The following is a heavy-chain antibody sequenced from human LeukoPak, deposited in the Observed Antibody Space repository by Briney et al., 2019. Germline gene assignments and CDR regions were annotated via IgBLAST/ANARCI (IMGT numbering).Heavy chain of an antibody. V-gene: IGHV4-59*11. D-gene: IGHD4-17*01. CDR1: GGSISSHY. CDR2: IYYSGST. Sequence: SSETLSLTCTVSGGSISSHYWSWIRQPPGKGLEWIGYIYYSGSTNYNPSLKSRVTISVDTSKNQFSLKLSPVTAADTAVYYCARDNDYGDPSYYGMDVWGEGTTVTVSS. CDR3: ARDNDYGDPSYYGMDV. J-gene: IGHJ6*04.